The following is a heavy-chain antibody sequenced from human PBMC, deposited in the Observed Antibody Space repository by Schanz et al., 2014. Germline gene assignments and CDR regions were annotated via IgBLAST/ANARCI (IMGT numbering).Heavy chain of an antibody. CDR1: GYTFSFTSYN. CDR3: ARAKRFGDMDV. J-gene: IGHJ6*02. V-gene: IGHV1-18*04. CDR2: ISAYTNNT. D-gene: IGHD3-10*01. Sequence: QVQVEQSGPEVKKPGASVTVSCQASGYTFSFTSYNVHWVRQAPGQGLEWMGWISAYTNNTNYAQKLQGRVTLTTDTSTSTAYMELRNLRSDDTAVYYCARAKRFGDMDVWGQGTTVTVSS.